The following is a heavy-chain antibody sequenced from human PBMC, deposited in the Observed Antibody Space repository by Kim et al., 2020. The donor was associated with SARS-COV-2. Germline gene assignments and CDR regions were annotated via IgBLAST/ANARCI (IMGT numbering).Heavy chain of an antibody. J-gene: IGHJ3*02. V-gene: IGHV4-31*02. CDR3: ARGMVVTAIYDAFDI. D-gene: IGHD2-21*02. Sequence: PSRKSRVTISVDTSKNQFSLKLSSVTAADTAVYYCARGMVVTAIYDAFDIWGQGTMVTVSS.